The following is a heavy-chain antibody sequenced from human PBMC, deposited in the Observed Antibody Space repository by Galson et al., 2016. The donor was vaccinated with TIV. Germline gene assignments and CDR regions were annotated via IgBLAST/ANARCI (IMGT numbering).Heavy chain of an antibody. CDR3: ARDIPGTAKYFDF. V-gene: IGHV1-3*04. CDR1: GYTFIYSA. CDR2: INTGNGNT. D-gene: IGHD3-10*01. Sequence: SEKVSCKASGYTFIYSAIHWVRQAPGQGLEWMGWINTGNGNTKYSQKFQARVAITRDISASTVYMALNGLRSEDTAVYFCARDIPGTAKYFDFWGQGTPVTVAS. J-gene: IGHJ4*02.